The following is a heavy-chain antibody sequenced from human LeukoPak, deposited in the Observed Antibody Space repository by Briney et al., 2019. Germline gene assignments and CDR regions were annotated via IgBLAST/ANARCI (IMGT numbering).Heavy chain of an antibody. Sequence: GGSLRLSCAASGFTFRNYAMIWVRQAPGKGLEWVSVVTGNGDTTYYADSLKGWFTISRDNSRNTLYLQTNSLRAEDTAVYHCARNAADCTTAACYDSWGQGTLVTVSS. CDR2: VTGNGDTT. CDR3: ARNAADCTTAACYDS. V-gene: IGHV3-23*01. CDR1: GFTFRNYA. D-gene: IGHD2-8*01. J-gene: IGHJ4*02.